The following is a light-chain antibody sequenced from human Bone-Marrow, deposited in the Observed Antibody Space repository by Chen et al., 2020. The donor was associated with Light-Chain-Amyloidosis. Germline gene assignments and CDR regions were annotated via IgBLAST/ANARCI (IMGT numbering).Light chain of an antibody. Sequence: QSALTQPASVSGSPGQSITISCTGTSSNVGGLNLVSWYQRHPGKAPKLIFYEVTKRPSGVSNRFSAFKSGNTASLTISGLQTEDEADYYCCSYAGDSTLLFGGGTKLTVL. CDR1: SSNVGGLNL. V-gene: IGLV2-23*02. J-gene: IGLJ2*01. CDR3: CSYAGDSTLL. CDR2: EVT.